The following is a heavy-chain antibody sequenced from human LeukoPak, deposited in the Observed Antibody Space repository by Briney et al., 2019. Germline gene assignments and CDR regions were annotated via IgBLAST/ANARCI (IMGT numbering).Heavy chain of an antibody. CDR2: VYPGDSDT. D-gene: IGHD3-16*01. CDR3: VRPAGGHYDYYYVDV. CDR1: EYSFTTYW. J-gene: IGHJ6*03. V-gene: IGHV5-51*01. Sequence: GESLKISCKASEYSFTTYWIGWVRQTPEKGLEWIGVVYPGDSDTRYNPPFQGQVTISADKSIYTAFLQWSSLKVSDTAMYYCVRPAGGHYDYYYVDVWGKGTAVTVSS.